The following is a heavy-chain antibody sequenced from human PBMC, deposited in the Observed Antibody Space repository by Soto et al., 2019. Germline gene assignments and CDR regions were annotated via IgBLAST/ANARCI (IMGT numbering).Heavy chain of an antibody. CDR3: ARVPPPMARGVIIDGLDFDY. CDR2: ISAYNGNT. V-gene: IGHV1-18*01. Sequence: ASVKVSCKASGYTFTSYGISWVRQAPGQGLEWMGWISAYNGNTNYAQKLQGRVTMTTDTSTSTAYMELRSLRSDDTAVYYCARVPPPMARGVIIDGLDFDYWGQGTLVTVSS. CDR1: GYTFTSYG. J-gene: IGHJ4*02. D-gene: IGHD3-10*01.